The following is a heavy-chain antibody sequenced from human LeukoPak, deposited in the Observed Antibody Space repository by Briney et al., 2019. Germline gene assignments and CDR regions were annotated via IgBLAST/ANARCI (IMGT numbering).Heavy chain of an antibody. V-gene: IGHV3-23*01. CDR1: GFIFSTFA. Sequence: GGSLRLSCAASGFIFSTFAMSWVRQAPGKGLEWVSTFSGSGDHSYYADSVKGRLTISRDNSKNTLFLQMNNLRAGDTAVYYCARRGSYYPFDYWGQGTLVTVSS. CDR3: ARRGSYYPFDY. CDR2: FSGSGDHS. D-gene: IGHD3-10*01. J-gene: IGHJ4*02.